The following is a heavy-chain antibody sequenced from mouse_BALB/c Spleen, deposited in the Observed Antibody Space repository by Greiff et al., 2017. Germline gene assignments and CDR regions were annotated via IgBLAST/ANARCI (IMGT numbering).Heavy chain of an antibody. CDR2: ISSGSSTI. V-gene: IGHV5-17*02. CDR3: AREDGNPYYFDY. J-gene: IGHJ2*01. CDR1: GFTFSSFG. D-gene: IGHD2-1*01. Sequence: EVQGVESGGGLVQPGGSRKLSCAASGFTFSSFGMHWVRQAPEKGLEWVAYISSGSSTIYYADTVKGRFTISRDNPKNTLFLQMTSLRSEDTAMYYCAREDGNPYYFDYWGQGTTLTVSS.